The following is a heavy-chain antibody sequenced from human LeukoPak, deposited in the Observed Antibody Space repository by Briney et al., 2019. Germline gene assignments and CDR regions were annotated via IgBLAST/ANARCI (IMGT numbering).Heavy chain of an antibody. CDR3: ARVDINNWHSCDY. CDR1: GGSISSNNW. J-gene: IGHJ4*02. CDR2: IYHSGSP. V-gene: IGHV4-4*02. Sequence: PSETLSLTCAVSGGSISSNNWWGWVRQPPGKGLEWIWEIYHSGSPNYNPSLKSRVTISVDKSRNHFSLHLSSVTAADTAVYYCARVDINNWHSCDYWGQGTLVTVSS. D-gene: IGHD1-1*01.